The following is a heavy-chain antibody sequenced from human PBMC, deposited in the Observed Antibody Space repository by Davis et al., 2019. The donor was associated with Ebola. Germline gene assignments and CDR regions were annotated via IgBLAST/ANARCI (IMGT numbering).Heavy chain of an antibody. CDR2: ISYDGSNK. CDR3: AKDFGVMVRGAAPYNWFDP. J-gene: IGHJ5*02. Sequence: GGSLRLSCAASGFTFSGSAMHWVRQAPGKGLEWVAVISYDGSNKYYADSVKGRFTISRDNSKNTLYLQMNSLRAEDTAVYYCAKDFGVMVRGAAPYNWFDPWGQGTLVTVSS. V-gene: IGHV3-30*04. D-gene: IGHD3-10*01. CDR1: GFTFSGSA.